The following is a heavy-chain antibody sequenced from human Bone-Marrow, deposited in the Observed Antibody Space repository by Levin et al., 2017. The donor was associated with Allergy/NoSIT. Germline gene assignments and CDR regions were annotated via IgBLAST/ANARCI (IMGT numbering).Heavy chain of an antibody. CDR1: GYIFKNFW. Sequence: KVSCQTSGYIFKNFWIAWVRQMPGRGLEYMGIIYPGDSDVRYSPSFAGQVTLSVDTSMRTVYLQWSSLKASDTATYYCARRGSYCSDGMCYFESIASWGPGTQVTVSS. D-gene: IGHD2-15*01. CDR2: IYPGDSDV. CDR3: ARRGSYCSDGMCYFESIAS. V-gene: IGHV5-51*01. J-gene: IGHJ5*02.